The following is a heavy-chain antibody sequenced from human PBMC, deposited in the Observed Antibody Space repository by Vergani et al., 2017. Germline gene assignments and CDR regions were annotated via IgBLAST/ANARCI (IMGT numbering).Heavy chain of an antibody. Sequence: EVQLLQSEGAVVQPGGSLRLSCVASGFTFSSHAMSWVRQGHGQGLEWVSSIKNTGDSTHYADSVKGRFTISRDNSKSTMYLQMNSLRDEDTDVYYCTRDLRLLYNRFDPWGQGTLVTVSS. D-gene: IGHD1-14*01. V-gene: IGHV3-23*01. CDR2: IKNTGDST. CDR3: TRDLRLLYNRFDP. CDR1: GFTFSSHA. J-gene: IGHJ5*02.